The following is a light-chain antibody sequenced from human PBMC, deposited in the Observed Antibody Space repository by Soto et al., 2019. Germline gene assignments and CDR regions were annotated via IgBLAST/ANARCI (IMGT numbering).Light chain of an antibody. CDR3: QQYYSYPPT. CDR2: AAS. J-gene: IGKJ1*01. V-gene: IGKV1-8*01. Sequence: AIRMTQSPSSFSASTGDRVTITCRASQGISSYLAWYQQKPGKAPKLLIYAASTLQSGPPSRFSGSGSRKDFILTISCLQSEDVATYYCQQYYSYPPTFGQGTKVEIK. CDR1: QGISSY.